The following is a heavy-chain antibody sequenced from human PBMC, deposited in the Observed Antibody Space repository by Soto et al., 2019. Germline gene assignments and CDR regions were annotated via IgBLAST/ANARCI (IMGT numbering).Heavy chain of an antibody. D-gene: IGHD1-26*01. Sequence: EVQLLESGGGLVQPGGSLRLYCAASGFTFRNYAMSWVRQAPGEGLEWVSSLSASGTYTDYAESVKGRFTISRDNSKNTLSLQMNSLSAEDTAFYYCAKGLHIPSGRTLPSWYFDYWVQGTLVTVSS. J-gene: IGHJ4*02. CDR3: AKGLHIPSGRTLPSWYFDY. CDR1: GFTFRNYA. V-gene: IGHV3-23*05. CDR2: LSASGTYT.